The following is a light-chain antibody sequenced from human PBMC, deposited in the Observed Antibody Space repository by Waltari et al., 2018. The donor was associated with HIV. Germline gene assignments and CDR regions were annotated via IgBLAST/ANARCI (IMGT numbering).Light chain of an antibody. J-gene: IGKJ4*01. CDR2: DAS. CDR3: KQRSNRLLLP. Sequence: ELVLTQSPATLSLSPGERATLSCRASQSVSSYLAWYQQKPGQAPRLLIYDASNRATRIPARFSGSGSGTDITLTIRSLEPEDFAVDDCKQRSNRLLLPLGGGTQVEIK. V-gene: IGKV3-11*01. CDR1: QSVSSY.